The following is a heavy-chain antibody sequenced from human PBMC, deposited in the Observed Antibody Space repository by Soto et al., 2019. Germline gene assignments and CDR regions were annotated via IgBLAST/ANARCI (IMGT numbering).Heavy chain of an antibody. CDR2: ISSNGGST. Sequence: HPGGSLRLSCSASGFTFSSYAMHWVRQAPGKGLEYVSAISSNGGSTYYADSVKGRFTISRDNSKNTLYLQMSSLRADDTAVYYCARDSERYCSSTSCYPHYWGQGTLVTVSS. V-gene: IGHV3-64D*06. CDR3: ARDSERYCSSTSCYPHY. D-gene: IGHD2-2*01. CDR1: GFTFSSYA. J-gene: IGHJ4*02.